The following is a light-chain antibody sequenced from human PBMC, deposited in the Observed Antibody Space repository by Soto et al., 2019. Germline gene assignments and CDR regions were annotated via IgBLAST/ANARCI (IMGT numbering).Light chain of an antibody. Sequence: DLQMTQSPSSLSASVGDRVTITCRASQTISNFLNWYQQKPGKAPKLLIYAASNLQSGVSSRFSGSGSGTDFTLTITTLQPEDFATYCCQQTYSTPLTFGGGTKVEMK. CDR2: AAS. CDR1: QTISNF. V-gene: IGKV1-39*01. J-gene: IGKJ4*01. CDR3: QQTYSTPLT.